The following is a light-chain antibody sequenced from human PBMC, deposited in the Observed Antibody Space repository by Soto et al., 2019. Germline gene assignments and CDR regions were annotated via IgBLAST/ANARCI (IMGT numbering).Light chain of an antibody. CDR3: QSYDSSLIVSKV. CDR1: SSNRGAGYD. J-gene: IGLJ1*01. CDR2: ANS. V-gene: IGLV1-40*01. Sequence: QSVLTQPPSVSGASGQSVTIPCPGSSSNRGAGYDVQWYQQFPGTAPKLLIYANSARPSGVPDRFSGSKSGTSASLAITGLQAEDEADYYCQSYDSSLIVSKVFGTGTKVTVL.